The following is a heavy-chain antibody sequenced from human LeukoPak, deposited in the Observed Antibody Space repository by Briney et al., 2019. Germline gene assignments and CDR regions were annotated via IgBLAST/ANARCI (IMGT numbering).Heavy chain of an antibody. D-gene: IGHD5-18*01. CDR1: GFTFSSYA. V-gene: IGHV3-30*03. CDR3: ATLSGDSHGYDY. J-gene: IGHJ4*02. CDR2: ILHDGSNK. Sequence: GGSLRLSCAASGFTFSSYAMHWVRQAPGKGVEWVAVILHDGSNKQYADSVKGRFTISRDNSKNTLYLQINSLRAEDTAVYYCATLSGDSHGYDYWGLGTLVTVSS.